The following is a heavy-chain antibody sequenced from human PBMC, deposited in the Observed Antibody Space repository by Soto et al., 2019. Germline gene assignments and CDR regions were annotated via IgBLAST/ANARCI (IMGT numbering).Heavy chain of an antibody. J-gene: IGHJ4*02. Sequence: QLVLQESGPGVVKPSETLSLTCSVSGDSITSSRYYWGWIRQTPQTGLERIGSIYYSGSTFYNPSLKSRVTVSVDTSKNQFSLKLTSVSAADTSLYFCARQTASIVRQGDFDYWGQGTLVTVSS. V-gene: IGHV4-39*01. CDR3: ARQTASIVRQGDFDY. D-gene: IGHD2-2*01. CDR2: IYYSGST. CDR1: GDSITSSRYY.